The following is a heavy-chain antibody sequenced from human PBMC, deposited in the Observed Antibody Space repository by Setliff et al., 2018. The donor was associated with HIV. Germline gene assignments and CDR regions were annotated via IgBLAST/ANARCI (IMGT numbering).Heavy chain of an antibody. J-gene: IGHJ4*02. V-gene: IGHV4-34*01. D-gene: IGHD3-10*01. Sequence: KTSETLSLTCAVYGGSFSASYWSWIRQAPGKGLEWIGEINHSGITHFNPSLDTRVTMFADTSKNQFSLRLSPVTAADTAIYYCAKGPRGLGLRYYFDYWAQGSQVTV. CDR2: INHSGIT. CDR3: AKGPRGLGLRYYFDY. CDR1: GGSFSASY.